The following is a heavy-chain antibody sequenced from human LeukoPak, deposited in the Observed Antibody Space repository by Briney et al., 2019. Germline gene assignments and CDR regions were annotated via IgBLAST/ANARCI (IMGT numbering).Heavy chain of an antibody. CDR1: GFTFSSYE. CDR2: ISSSGSTI. V-gene: IGHV3-48*03. Sequence: GGSLRLSCAASGFTFSSYEMNWVRQAPGKGLEWVSYISSSGSTIYYADSVKGRFTISRDNAKNSLYLQMNSLRAEDTAVYYCAKVSVGATTLDAFDIWGQGTMVTVSS. D-gene: IGHD1-26*01. CDR3: AKVSVGATTLDAFDI. J-gene: IGHJ3*02.